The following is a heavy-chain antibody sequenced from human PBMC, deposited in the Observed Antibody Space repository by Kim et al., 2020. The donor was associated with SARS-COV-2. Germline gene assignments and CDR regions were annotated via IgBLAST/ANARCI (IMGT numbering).Heavy chain of an antibody. V-gene: IGHV4-4*07. CDR1: GGSISSYY. Sequence: SETLSLTCTVSGGSISSYYWSWIRQPAGKGLEWIGRIYTSGSTNYNPSLKSRVTMSVDTSKNQFSLKLSSVTAADTAVYYCARVSVVATHDGMDVWGQWTTVTVSS. J-gene: IGHJ6*02. D-gene: IGHD5-12*01. CDR3: ARVSVVATHDGMDV. CDR2: IYTSGST.